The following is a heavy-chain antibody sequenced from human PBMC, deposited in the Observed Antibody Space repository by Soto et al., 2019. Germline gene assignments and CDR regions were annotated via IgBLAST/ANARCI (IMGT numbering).Heavy chain of an antibody. V-gene: IGHV4-39*07. CDR1: GGSISSSSYF. Sequence: PSETLSLTCTVSGGSISSSSYFWVWIRQPPGKGLEWIGSIYYSGSNYYNPSLKSRVTISVDTSKNQFSLKLSSVTAADTAVYYCARGSSIAGLYYGMDVWGQGTTVTSP. CDR3: ARGSSIAGLYYGMDV. J-gene: IGHJ6*02. D-gene: IGHD6-6*01. CDR2: IYYSGSN.